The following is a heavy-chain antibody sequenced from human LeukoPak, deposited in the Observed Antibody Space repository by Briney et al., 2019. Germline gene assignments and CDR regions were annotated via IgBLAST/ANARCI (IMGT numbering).Heavy chain of an antibody. D-gene: IGHD6-13*01. CDR3: ARDFAQQQVGVNDAFDI. CDR2: VDYTGET. V-gene: IGHV4-39*07. J-gene: IGHJ3*02. Sequence: SETLSLTCSVSGASISSSRLYGGWVRQPPGKDLEWIASVDYTGETYYNPSLKSRVTISVDTSKNQFSLKLSSVTAADTAVYYCARDFAQQQVGVNDAFDIWGQGTLVIVSS. CDR1: GASISSSRLY.